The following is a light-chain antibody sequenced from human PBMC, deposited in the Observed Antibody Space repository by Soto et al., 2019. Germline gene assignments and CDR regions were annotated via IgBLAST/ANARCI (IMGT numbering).Light chain of an antibody. V-gene: IGKV3-20*01. J-gene: IGKJ4*01. CDR3: PRYSSSTSA. Sequence: EMVLTQSPGTLSLSPRERATLSFRASQSVSKNFLAWYQQKLEQDPRLLISGAYNRAHRIPDRFTGSGSGTVFSLPLDRLERQGLAVHFRPRYSSSTSAFDGGTKV. CDR2: GAY. CDR1: QSVSKNF.